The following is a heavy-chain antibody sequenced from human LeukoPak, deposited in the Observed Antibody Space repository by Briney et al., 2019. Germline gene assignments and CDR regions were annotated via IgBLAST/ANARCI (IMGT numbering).Heavy chain of an antibody. J-gene: IGHJ4*02. D-gene: IGHD5-12*01. V-gene: IGHV4-39*07. CDR3: ARGGYSGYDPFDY. Sequence: SETLSLTCTVSGGSISSSSYYWGWIRQPPGKGLEWIGSIYYSGSTYYNPSLKSRVTISVDTSKNQFSLKVSSVTAADTAVYYCARGGYSGYDPFDYWGQGTLVTVSS. CDR2: IYYSGST. CDR1: GGSISSSSYY.